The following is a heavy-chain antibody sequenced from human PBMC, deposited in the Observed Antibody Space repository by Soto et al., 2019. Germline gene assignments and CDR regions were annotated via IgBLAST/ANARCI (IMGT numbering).Heavy chain of an antibody. CDR1: GFTFSTYG. D-gene: IGHD3-3*01. J-gene: IGHJ4*02. Sequence: QVQLVESGGGVVQPGRSLRLSCAASGFTFSTYGIHWVRQAPGKGLEWVAVIWYDGSNKYYADSVKGRFTISRDNSKNALYLQINRLRAEETAVYYCARDRSDGPFWFDYWGQGTLVSVSS. CDR2: IWYDGSNK. V-gene: IGHV3-33*01. CDR3: ARDRSDGPFWFDY.